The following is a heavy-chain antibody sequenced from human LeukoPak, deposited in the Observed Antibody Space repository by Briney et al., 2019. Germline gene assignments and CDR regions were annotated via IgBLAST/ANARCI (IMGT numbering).Heavy chain of an antibody. J-gene: IGHJ5*02. Sequence: RTSETLFLTCTVSGGSISSYYWSWIRQPPGKGLEWIGYIYYSGSTNYNPSLKSRVTISVDRSKNQFSLNLTSVTAADTAVYYCARHRSSSTWYSPFDPWGQGTLVTVSS. V-gene: IGHV4-59*08. CDR1: GGSISSYY. CDR3: ARHRSSSTWYSPFDP. D-gene: IGHD6-13*01. CDR2: IYYSGST.